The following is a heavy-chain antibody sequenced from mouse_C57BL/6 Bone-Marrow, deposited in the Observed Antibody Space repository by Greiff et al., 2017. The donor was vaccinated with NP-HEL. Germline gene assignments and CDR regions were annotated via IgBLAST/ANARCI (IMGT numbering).Heavy chain of an antibody. CDR3: ARLSHFYFDY. CDR1: GFTFSDYG. V-gene: IGHV5-17*01. J-gene: IGHJ2*01. Sequence: EVNVVESGGGLVKPGGSLKLSCAASGFTFSDYGMHWVRQAPEQGLEWVAYISSGSSTIYYADTVKGRFTISRDNAKNTLFLQMTSLRSEDTAMYYCARLSHFYFDYWGQGTTLTVSS. CDR2: ISSGSSTI.